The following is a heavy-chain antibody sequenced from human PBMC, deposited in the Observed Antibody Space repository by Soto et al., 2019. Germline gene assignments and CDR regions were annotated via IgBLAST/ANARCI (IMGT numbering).Heavy chain of an antibody. J-gene: IGHJ4*02. Sequence: PSETLSLTCAVSGGSITNTDWWTWVRQPPGMGLEWVGDISLSGNTNYNPSLEGRAAISLDKSRNQFSLILNSVTDADTAVYYCASRGSSGPFWGQGTLVTVSS. V-gene: IGHV4-4*02. CDR1: GGSITNTDW. D-gene: IGHD3-22*01. CDR2: ISLSGNT. CDR3: ASRGSSGPF.